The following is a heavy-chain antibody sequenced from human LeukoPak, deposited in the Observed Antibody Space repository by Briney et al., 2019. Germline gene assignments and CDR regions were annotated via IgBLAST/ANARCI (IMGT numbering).Heavy chain of an antibody. J-gene: IGHJ4*02. CDR2: IKNKAHGGTI. CDR1: GFTFNNAW. D-gene: IGHD2-15*01. Sequence: GGSLRLSCAASGFTFNNAWMSWVRQAPGKGLEWVGRIKNKAHGGTIDYAAPVKGRFTISRDDSINMSFLQMNSLKTEDTAMYYCTEGTTRWGQGTLVTVSS. V-gene: IGHV3-15*01. CDR3: TEGTTR.